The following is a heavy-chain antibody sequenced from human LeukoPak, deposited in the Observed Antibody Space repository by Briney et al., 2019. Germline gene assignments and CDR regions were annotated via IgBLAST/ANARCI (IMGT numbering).Heavy chain of an antibody. Sequence: SETLSLTCTVSGVSISSYYWSWIRQPPGKGLEWIGHIYYIGSTNYNPSLRSRVTISVDTSKNQFSLKLSSVTAADTAVYYCARHGPTYYQKAFDIWGQGTIVTVSS. V-gene: IGHV4-59*08. D-gene: IGHD2-2*01. CDR1: GVSISSYY. CDR2: IYYIGST. J-gene: IGHJ3*02. CDR3: ARHGPTYYQKAFDI.